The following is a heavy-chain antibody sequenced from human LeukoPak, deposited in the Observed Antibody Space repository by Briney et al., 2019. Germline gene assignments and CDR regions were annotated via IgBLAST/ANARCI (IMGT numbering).Heavy chain of an antibody. CDR3: ARGYCSSTSCYTYGMDV. D-gene: IGHD2-2*02. J-gene: IGHJ6*02. Sequence: SETLSLTCAVYGGSFSGYYWSWIRQPPGKGLEWIGEINHSGSTNYNPSLTSRVTISVDTSKNQFSLKLSSVTAADTAVYYCARGYCSSTSCYTYGMDVWGQGTTVTVSS. CDR2: INHSGST. V-gene: IGHV4-34*01. CDR1: GGSFSGYY.